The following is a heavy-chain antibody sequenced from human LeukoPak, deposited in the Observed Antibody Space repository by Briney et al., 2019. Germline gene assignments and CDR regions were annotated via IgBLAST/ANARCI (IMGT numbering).Heavy chain of an antibody. V-gene: IGHV3-48*03. Sequence: GGSLRLSCAASGFTFSSYEMNWVRQAPGKGLEWVSYISSSGSTIYYADSVKGRFTISRDNAKNSLYLQMNSLRAEDTAVYYCARYNVYYCSGSYSEYFQHWGQGTLVTVSS. CDR3: ARYNVYYCSGSYSEYFQH. J-gene: IGHJ1*01. D-gene: IGHD3-10*01. CDR2: ISSSGSTI. CDR1: GFTFSSYE.